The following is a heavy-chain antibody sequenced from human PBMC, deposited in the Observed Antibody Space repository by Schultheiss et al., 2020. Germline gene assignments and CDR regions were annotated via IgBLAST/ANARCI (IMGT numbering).Heavy chain of an antibody. CDR3: AGAMVRGVMGY. CDR2: IYYSGST. V-gene: IGHV4-31*03. D-gene: IGHD3-10*01. Sequence: SETLSLTCTVSGGSIYSGNYYWSWIRQHPGKGLEWIGYIYYSGSTYYNPSLKSRVTISVDTSKNQFSLKLSSVTAADTAVYYCAGAMVRGVMGYWGQGTLVTVSS. CDR1: GGSIYSGNYY. J-gene: IGHJ4*02.